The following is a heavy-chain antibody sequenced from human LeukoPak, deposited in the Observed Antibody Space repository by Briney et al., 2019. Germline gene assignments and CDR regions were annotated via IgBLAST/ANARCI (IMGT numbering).Heavy chain of an antibody. D-gene: IGHD1-26*01. Sequence: PGGSPRLSCTASGFAFSKSWMHWVRQAPGKGLVWVSRINIDTTVTTYADSVKGRFTISRDNAKNTLYLQMNSLRGDDTAVYYCARAIISGSYLDFDYRGQGGLVTVSS. V-gene: IGHV3-74*01. CDR2: INIDTTVT. CDR1: GFAFSKSW. CDR3: ARAIISGSYLDFDY. J-gene: IGHJ4*02.